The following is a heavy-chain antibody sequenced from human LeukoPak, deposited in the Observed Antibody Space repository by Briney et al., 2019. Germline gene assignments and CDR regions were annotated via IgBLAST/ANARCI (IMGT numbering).Heavy chain of an antibody. V-gene: IGHV1-18*01. CDR1: GYTFTSYG. J-gene: IGHJ4*02. CDR3: AKDISSSLTFDY. CDR2: ISTYDSNT. D-gene: IGHD6-13*01. Sequence: GASVKVSCKTSGYTFTSYGISWVRQAPGQGLEWMGWISTYDSNTNYAQKLQGRVTMTTDTSTSTAYMELRSLRAEDTAVYYCAKDISSSLTFDYWGQGTLVTVSS.